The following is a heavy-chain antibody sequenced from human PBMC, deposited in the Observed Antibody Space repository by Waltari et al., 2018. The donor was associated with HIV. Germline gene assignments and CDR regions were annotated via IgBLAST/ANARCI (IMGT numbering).Heavy chain of an antibody. D-gene: IGHD6-13*01. Sequence: QVQLVKSGAEVKKPGASVKVSCKASGYTFTSYYMHWVRQDPGQGLEWRGIMNPCGGYTSYAQRFQGRGTRTRDTSTGTVYMGLSGLRSDDAAVYYCARVAYSSSWTPPCDYWGQGALVTVSS. CDR2: MNPCGGYT. V-gene: IGHV1-46*01. J-gene: IGHJ4*02. CDR3: ARVAYSSSWTPPCDY. CDR1: GYTFTSYY.